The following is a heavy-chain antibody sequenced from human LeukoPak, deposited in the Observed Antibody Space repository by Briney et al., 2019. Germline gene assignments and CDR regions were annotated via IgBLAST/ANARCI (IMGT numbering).Heavy chain of an antibody. CDR3: ARGRFDYYDTSGYYRPREYYYYYYYMDV. CDR1: GGSFSGYY. CDR2: INHSGST. D-gene: IGHD3-22*01. Sequence: TSETLSLTCAVYGGSFSGYYWSWIRQPPGKGLEWIGEINHSGSTNYNPSLKSRVTISVDTSKNQFSLKLSSVTAADTAVYYCARGRFDYYDTSGYYRPREYYYYYYYMDVWGKGTTVTISS. V-gene: IGHV4-34*01. J-gene: IGHJ6*03.